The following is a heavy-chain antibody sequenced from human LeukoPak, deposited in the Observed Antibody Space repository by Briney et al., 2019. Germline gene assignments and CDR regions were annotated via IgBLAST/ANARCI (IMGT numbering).Heavy chain of an antibody. D-gene: IGHD3-22*01. J-gene: IGHJ4*02. V-gene: IGHV4-39*01. CDR1: GGSVSSSSYY. CDR2: ISYSGST. CDR3: RGYDSSGCWLFDY. Sequence: SETLSLTCTVSGGSVSSSSYYWSWTRQPPGKGLEWIGSISYSGSTYYNPSLKSRVTMSVDTSKNQFSLKLSSVTAADTALYYCRGYDSSGCWLFDYWGQGTRVAVSS.